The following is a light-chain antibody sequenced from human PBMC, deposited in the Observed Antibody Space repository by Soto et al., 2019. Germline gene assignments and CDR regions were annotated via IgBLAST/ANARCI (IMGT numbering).Light chain of an antibody. V-gene: IGLV2-14*01. CDR3: SSYTSSSTYV. Sequence: QSALTQPASVSGSPGQSITISCTGTSSDFGGYNYVSWYQQHPGKAPKLMIYEVSNRPSGVSNRFSGSKSGNTASLTISGLQAEDEADYYCSSYTSSSTYVFGTGTQLTVL. J-gene: IGLJ1*01. CDR1: SSDFGGYNY. CDR2: EVS.